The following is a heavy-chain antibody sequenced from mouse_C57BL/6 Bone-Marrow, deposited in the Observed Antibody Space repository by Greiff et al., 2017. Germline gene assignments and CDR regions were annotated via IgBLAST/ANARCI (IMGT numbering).Heavy chain of an antibody. J-gene: IGHJ4*01. Sequence: EVQVVESGGGLVQPGGSLKLSCAASGFTFSDYYMYWVRQTPEKRLEWVAYISNGGGSTYYPDTVKGRFTISRENDKNTLYLQMSRLKSEDTAMYYCARHYDGSPYYYAMGYWGQGTSVTVSS. D-gene: IGHD1-1*01. V-gene: IGHV5-12*01. CDR2: ISNGGGST. CDR1: GFTFSDYY. CDR3: ARHYDGSPYYYAMGY.